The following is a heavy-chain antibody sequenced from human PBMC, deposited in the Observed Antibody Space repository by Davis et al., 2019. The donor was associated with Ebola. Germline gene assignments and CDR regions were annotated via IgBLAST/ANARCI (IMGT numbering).Heavy chain of an antibody. D-gene: IGHD6-6*01. Sequence: AASVKVSCKASAYTFTSYDINWVRQATGQGLEWMGWMNPNSGNTGYAQKFQGRVTMTRHTSISTAYMELSSLRSEDTAVYYCARDVYSSSSDYFDYWGQGTLVTVSS. J-gene: IGHJ4*02. CDR2: MNPNSGNT. V-gene: IGHV1-8*01. CDR3: ARDVYSSSSDYFDY. CDR1: AYTFTSYD.